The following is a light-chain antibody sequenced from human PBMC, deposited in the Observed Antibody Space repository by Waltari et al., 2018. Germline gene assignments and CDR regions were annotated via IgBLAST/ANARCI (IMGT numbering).Light chain of an antibody. Sequence: EIVLTQSPGTLSLSPGERATLSCRASQSVSRTLAWYQQKPGQAPRLLIYGASIRATVIPDRFSGSGSGTDFSLTISRLEPEDFAVYYCQHYVRLPVTFGQGTKVEIK. CDR3: QHYVRLPVT. V-gene: IGKV3-20*01. J-gene: IGKJ1*01. CDR2: GAS. CDR1: QSVSRT.